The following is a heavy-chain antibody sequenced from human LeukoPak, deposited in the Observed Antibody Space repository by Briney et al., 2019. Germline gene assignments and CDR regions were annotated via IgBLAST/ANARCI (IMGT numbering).Heavy chain of an antibody. CDR1: GFTFDEYG. CDR3: ARVQRWGYSNYFDY. Sequence: GGSLRLSRAASGFTFDEYGMIWVRQAPGKGLEWVSAINSNGGSTGYADSVKGRFTMSRDNVKNSLYLQMDSLRAEDTALYYCARVQRWGYSNYFDYWGQGTLVTVSS. CDR2: INSNGGST. V-gene: IGHV3-20*04. J-gene: IGHJ4*02. D-gene: IGHD4-11*01.